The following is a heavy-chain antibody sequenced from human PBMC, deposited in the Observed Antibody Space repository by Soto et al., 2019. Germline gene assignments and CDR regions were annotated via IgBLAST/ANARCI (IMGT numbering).Heavy chain of an antibody. V-gene: IGHV4-59*01. CDR1: GCSISSYY. Sequence: QVQLQESGPGLVKPSETLSLTCTVSGCSISSYYWSWIRQPPGKGLEWIGYSYYSGSTNYNPSLKSRVTISVDTSKNQFSLKLSSVTAADTAVYYCARVWGGAFDIWGQGTMVTVSS. CDR3: ARVWGGAFDI. CDR2: SYYSGST. D-gene: IGHD3-10*01. J-gene: IGHJ3*02.